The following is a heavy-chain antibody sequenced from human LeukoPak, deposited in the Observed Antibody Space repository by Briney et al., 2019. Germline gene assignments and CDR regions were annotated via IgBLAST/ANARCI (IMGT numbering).Heavy chain of an antibody. CDR1: GFTFNIYG. Sequence: GGSLRLSCAASGFTFNIYGVNWVRQAPGKGLEWVSYISSSSITIYYADSVKGRFTISRDNAKNSLYLQMDSLRAEDTAVYYCARDHNWGFDYWGQGILVAVSS. V-gene: IGHV3-48*01. CDR2: ISSSSITI. D-gene: IGHD3-16*01. CDR3: ARDHNWGFDY. J-gene: IGHJ4*02.